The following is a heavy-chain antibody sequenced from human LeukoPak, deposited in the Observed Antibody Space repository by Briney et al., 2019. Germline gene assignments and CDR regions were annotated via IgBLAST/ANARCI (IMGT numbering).Heavy chain of an antibody. V-gene: IGHV1-3*01. D-gene: IGHD2-21*02. CDR1: GYTFTSYA. CDR3: ARVPHIVVVTGYPD. CDR2: INAGNGNT. Sequence: GASVKLSCKASGYTFTSYAMHWVRQAPGQRLEWMGWINAGNGNTKYSQKFQGRVTITRDTSASTAYMELSSLRSEDTAVYYCARVPHIVVVTGYPDWGQGTLVTVSS. J-gene: IGHJ4*02.